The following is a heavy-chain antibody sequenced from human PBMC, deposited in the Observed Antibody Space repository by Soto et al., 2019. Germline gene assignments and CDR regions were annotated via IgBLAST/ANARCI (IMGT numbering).Heavy chain of an antibody. CDR2: IIPIFGTA. J-gene: IGHJ4*02. Sequence: ASVKVSCKASGGTFSSYAISWVRQAPGEGLEWMGGIIPIFGTANYAQKFQGRVTITADKFTSTAYMELSSLRSEDTAVYYCARLSGLRCLDYWGQGTLVTVYS. CDR3: ARLSGLRCLDY. V-gene: IGHV1-69*06. D-gene: IGHD4-17*01. CDR1: GGTFSSYA.